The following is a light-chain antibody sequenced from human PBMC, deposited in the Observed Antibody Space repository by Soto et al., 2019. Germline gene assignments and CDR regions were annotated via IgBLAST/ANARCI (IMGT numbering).Light chain of an antibody. Sequence: DIQMTQSPSSLSASVGDRVTITCRASRTISTYLNWYQQKPGEAPKLLIYAASKLQSGVPSRFSGSGSGTDFTLTISSLQPEDFSTYYCQQSHGIPYTFGQGTKLDNK. CDR3: QQSHGIPYT. J-gene: IGKJ2*01. CDR2: AAS. CDR1: RTISTY. V-gene: IGKV1-39*01.